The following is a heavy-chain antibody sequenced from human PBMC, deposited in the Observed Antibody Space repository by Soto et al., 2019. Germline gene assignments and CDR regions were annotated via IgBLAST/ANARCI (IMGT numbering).Heavy chain of an antibody. V-gene: IGHV4-34*01. Sequence: LSLTCAVYGGSFSGYYWSWIRQPPGKGLEWIGEINHSGSTNYNPSLKSRVTISVDTSKNQFSLKLSSVTAADTAVYYCARGRYCSSTSCYFDYYYYYGMDVWGQGPRSPSP. J-gene: IGHJ6*02. CDR3: ARGRYCSSTSCYFDYYYYYGMDV. CDR1: GGSFSGYY. D-gene: IGHD2-2*01. CDR2: INHSGST.